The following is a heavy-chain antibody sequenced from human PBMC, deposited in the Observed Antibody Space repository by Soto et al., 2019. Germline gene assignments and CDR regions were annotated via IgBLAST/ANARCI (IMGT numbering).Heavy chain of an antibody. Sequence: QVQLVQSGAEVKKPGSSVKVSCKTSGGTFSSYDFSWVRQAPGQGLEWMGGLIPIFGTANYAQKFQGRVTINEDESTSAANMEVRSLRSEDTAVYYCARNPSAAGWFDPWGHGTVVTVSS. CDR3: ARNPSAAGWFDP. D-gene: IGHD6-13*01. J-gene: IGHJ5*02. CDR2: LIPIFGTA. V-gene: IGHV1-69*12. CDR1: GGTFSSYD.